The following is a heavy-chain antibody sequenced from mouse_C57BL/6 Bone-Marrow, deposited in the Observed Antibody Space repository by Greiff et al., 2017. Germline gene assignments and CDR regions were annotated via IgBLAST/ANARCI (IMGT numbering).Heavy chain of an antibody. J-gene: IGHJ4*01. CDR2: ISSGGSYT. V-gene: IGHV5-6*01. CDR3: ARQTFGY. CDR1: GFTFSSYG. Sequence: EVKVVESGGDLVKPGGSLKLSCAASGFTFSSYGMSWVRQTPDKRLEWVATISSGGSYTYYPDSVKGRFTISRDNAKNTLYLQMSSLKSEDTAMYYCARQTFGYWGQGTSVTVSS.